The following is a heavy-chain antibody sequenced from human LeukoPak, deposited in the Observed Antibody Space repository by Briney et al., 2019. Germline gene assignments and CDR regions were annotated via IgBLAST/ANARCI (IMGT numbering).Heavy chain of an antibody. CDR3: ARGWNYAFRFDD. CDR2: IKQDGGEK. V-gene: IGHV3-7*01. J-gene: IGHJ4*02. D-gene: IGHD3-3*01. CDR1: GFTFSDYW. Sequence: GGSLRLSCAASGFTFSDYWMTWVRQAPGKGLEWVAHIKQDGGEKYYEDSVKGRFTISRDNANNLVFLQMNSLRAEDTAVYYCARGWNYAFRFDDWGQGTLVTVSS.